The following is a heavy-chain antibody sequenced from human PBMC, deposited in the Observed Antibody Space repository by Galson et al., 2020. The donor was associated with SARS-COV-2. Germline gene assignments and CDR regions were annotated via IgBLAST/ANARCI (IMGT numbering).Heavy chain of an antibody. J-gene: IGHJ3*02. CDR2: ISSSSSTI. Sequence: GESLKISCAASGFIFSKYAMNWVRLAPGKGLEWVSYISSSSSTIYYADSVKGRFTISRDNAKNSLYLQMNSLRDEDTAVYYCASRDGYLLYDAFDIWGQGTVVTVSS. D-gene: IGHD5-12*01. CDR1: GFIFSKYA. V-gene: IGHV3-48*02. CDR3: ASRDGYLLYDAFDI.